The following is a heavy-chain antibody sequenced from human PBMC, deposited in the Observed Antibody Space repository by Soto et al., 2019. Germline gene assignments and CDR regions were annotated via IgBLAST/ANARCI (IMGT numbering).Heavy chain of an antibody. CDR2: IYWDDDK. D-gene: IGHD5-18*01. CDR1: GFSLSTSGVG. Sequence: QITLKESGPTLVKPTQTLTLTCTFSGFSLSTSGVGVGWIRQPPGKALEWLALIYWDDDKRYSPSLKSSLTTXXDXSXXQVVLTMTNMDPVDTATYYCAHRPNTPMVVNWFDPWGQGTLLTASS. J-gene: IGHJ5*02. CDR3: AHRPNTPMVVNWFDP. V-gene: IGHV2-5*02.